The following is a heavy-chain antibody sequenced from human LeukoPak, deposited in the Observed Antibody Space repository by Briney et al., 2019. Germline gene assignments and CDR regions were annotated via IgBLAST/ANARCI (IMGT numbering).Heavy chain of an antibody. CDR2: INPSGGST. CDR1: GYTFTSYY. J-gene: IGHJ3*02. Sequence: ASVKVSCKASGYTFTSYYMHWVRQAPGQGLEWMGIINPSGGSTSYAQKFQGRVTMTRDTSTSTVYMELSSLRSEDTAEYYCAYDSSGYYLGCAFDIWGQGTMVTVSS. CDR3: AYDSSGYYLGCAFDI. D-gene: IGHD3-22*01. V-gene: IGHV1-46*03.